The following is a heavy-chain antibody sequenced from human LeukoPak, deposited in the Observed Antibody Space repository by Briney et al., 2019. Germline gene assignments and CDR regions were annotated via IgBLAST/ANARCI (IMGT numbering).Heavy chain of an antibody. CDR1: GFTFSSYS. Sequence: GGSLRLXCAASGFTFSSYSMNWVRQAPGKELEWVSSISSSSSYIYYADSVKGRFTISRDNAKNSLYLQMNSLRAEDTAVYYCAREERYSYAQVDYWGQGTLVTVSS. V-gene: IGHV3-21*01. CDR3: AREERYSYAQVDY. J-gene: IGHJ4*02. CDR2: ISSSSSYI. D-gene: IGHD5-18*01.